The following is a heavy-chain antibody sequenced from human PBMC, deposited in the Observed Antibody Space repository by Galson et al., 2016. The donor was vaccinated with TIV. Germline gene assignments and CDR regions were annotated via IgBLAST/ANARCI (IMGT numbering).Heavy chain of an antibody. V-gene: IGHV4-61*02. CDR3: ARGFVIAVDFWIDAFDI. J-gene: IGHJ3*02. CDR2: IYTSGST. CDR1: GGSINSGSYY. D-gene: IGHD3-16*02. Sequence: TLSLTCTASGGSINSGSYYWSWIRQPAGKALEWIGRIYTSGSTDYNPSLKTRVTISLSTSKNQVSLNLNSVTTADTAMYYCARGFVIAVDFWIDAFDIWGQGTMVTVSS.